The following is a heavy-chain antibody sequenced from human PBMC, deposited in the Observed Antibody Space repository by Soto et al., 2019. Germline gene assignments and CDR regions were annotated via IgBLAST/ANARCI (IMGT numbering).Heavy chain of an antibody. Sequence: QVQLVQSGAEVKKPGASVKVSFKASGFTFTSYDVNWVRQATGQGLEWIGWMNPNSGNTGYAQKFQGRVTMTRNTSISTAYMELSSLRSEDTAVYYCARVQEGYCTNDICRAYNWFDPWGQGTLVTVSS. CDR1: GFTFTSYD. CDR3: ARVQEGYCTNDICRAYNWFDP. J-gene: IGHJ5*02. CDR2: MNPNSGNT. V-gene: IGHV1-8*01. D-gene: IGHD2-8*01.